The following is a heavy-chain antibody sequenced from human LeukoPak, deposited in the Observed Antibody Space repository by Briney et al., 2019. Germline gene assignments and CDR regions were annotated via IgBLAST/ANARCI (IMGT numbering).Heavy chain of an antibody. CDR3: ARDLWSGDDGNWVDP. D-gene: IGHD5-12*01. V-gene: IGHV4-4*07. Sequence: SETLSLTCTVSGGSISSYYWSWIRQPAGKGLEWIGRIYTSGSTNYNPSLKSRVTISVDTTKNQVSLKLGSVYAAGTGVCYCARDLWSGDDGNWVDPCGQGTLVTVSA. CDR1: GGSISSYY. J-gene: IGHJ5*02. CDR2: IYTSGST.